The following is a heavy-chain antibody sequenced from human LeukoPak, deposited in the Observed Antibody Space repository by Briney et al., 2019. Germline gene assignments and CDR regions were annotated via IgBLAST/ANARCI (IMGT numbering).Heavy chain of an antibody. CDR1: GFTFSSYA. J-gene: IGHJ3*02. D-gene: IGHD2-2*01. Sequence: GGSLRLSCAASGFTFSSYALHWVRQAPGKGLEYVSAISSNGGSTYYANSVKGRFTISRDNSKNTLYLQMNSLRAEDTAVYYCARDGGLGYCSSTSCHHDAFDIWGQGTMVTVSS. V-gene: IGHV3-64*01. CDR3: ARDGGLGYCSSTSCHHDAFDI. CDR2: ISSNGGST.